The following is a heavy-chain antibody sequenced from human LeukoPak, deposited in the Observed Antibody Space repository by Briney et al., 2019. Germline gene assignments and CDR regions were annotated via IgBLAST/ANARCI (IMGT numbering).Heavy chain of an antibody. V-gene: IGHV4-59*01. Sequence: SETLSLTCTVSGGSISSYYWSWIRQPPGKGLEWIGYIYYSGSTNYNPSLKSRVTISLDASKIQVSLKLSSVTAADTAVYYCARDSDYYGSGSPFDHWGQGSLVTVSS. D-gene: IGHD3-10*01. CDR3: ARDSDYYGSGSPFDH. CDR1: GGSISSYY. J-gene: IGHJ4*02. CDR2: IYYSGST.